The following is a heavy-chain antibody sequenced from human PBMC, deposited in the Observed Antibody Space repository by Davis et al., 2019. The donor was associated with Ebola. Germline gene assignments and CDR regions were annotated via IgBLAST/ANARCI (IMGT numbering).Heavy chain of an antibody. CDR1: GFTFSSYA. D-gene: IGHD2-2*01. J-gene: IGHJ6*03. CDR2: ISGSGGST. V-gene: IGHV3-23*01. Sequence: GESLKISCAASGFTFSSYAMSWVRQAPGKGLEWVSAISGSGGSTYYADSVKGRFTISRDNSKNTLYLQMNSLRAEDTAVYYCAKDGGIVVVPAAQPRLCYMDVWGKGTTVTVSS. CDR3: AKDGGIVVVPAAQPRLCYMDV.